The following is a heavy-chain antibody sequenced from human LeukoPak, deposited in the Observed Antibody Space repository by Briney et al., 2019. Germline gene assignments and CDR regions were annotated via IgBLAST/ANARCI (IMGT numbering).Heavy chain of an antibody. CDR2: TAGAADII. J-gene: IGHJ2*01. Sequence: GGSLRLSCAVSGLTFSDYRMIWVRQAPEKGLEWVAVTAGAADIIQYADSVKGRFTISRDNSKNTLYLQMNSLRAEDTAVYYCARGYKYSSGWGYFDLWGRGTLVTVSS. D-gene: IGHD6-19*01. V-gene: IGHV3-66*01. CDR3: ARGYKYSSGWGYFDL. CDR1: GLTFSDYR.